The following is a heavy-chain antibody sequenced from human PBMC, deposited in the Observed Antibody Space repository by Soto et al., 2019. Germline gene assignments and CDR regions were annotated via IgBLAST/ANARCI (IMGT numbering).Heavy chain of an antibody. CDR1: GYSFTTYG. V-gene: IGHV1-18*04. Sequence: QVQLVQSGAEVKKPGASVKVSCRTSGYSFTTYGFSWVRQAPGQGLEWMGWISAYNGNKKYAQSLQGRDTMTTETSTRTGYMELRSLRSDDTAVYYCARDYGRWLEAQFDYWGQGTLVTVSS. J-gene: IGHJ4*02. CDR3: ARDYGRWLEAQFDY. CDR2: ISAYNGNK. D-gene: IGHD1-26*01.